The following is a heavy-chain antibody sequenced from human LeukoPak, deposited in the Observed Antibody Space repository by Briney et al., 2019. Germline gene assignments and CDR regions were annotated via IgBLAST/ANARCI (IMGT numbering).Heavy chain of an antibody. Sequence: SVKVSCKASGYTFTSYGISWVRQAPGQGLEWMGGIIPIFGTANYAQKFQGRVTVTTDESTSTAYMELSSLRSEDTAVYYCARDRGDYYYYYMDVWGKGTTVTVSS. CDR3: ARDRGDYYYYYMDV. V-gene: IGHV1-69*05. D-gene: IGHD3-10*01. CDR1: GYTFTSYG. J-gene: IGHJ6*03. CDR2: IIPIFGTA.